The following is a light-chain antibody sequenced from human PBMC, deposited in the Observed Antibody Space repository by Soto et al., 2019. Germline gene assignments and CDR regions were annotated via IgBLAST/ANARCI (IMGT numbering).Light chain of an antibody. Sequence: QSVLTQPPSVSGAPGQRVTIPCTGTSSNIGAGFDVHRYQHLPGTAPKLLIYGNNHRPSGVPDRFSGSKSGTSASLAITGLQAEDEADYSCQSFDTSLGRSVFGGGTKLTVL. CDR2: GNN. V-gene: IGLV1-40*01. J-gene: IGLJ2*01. CDR3: QSFDTSLGRSV. CDR1: SSNIGAGFD.